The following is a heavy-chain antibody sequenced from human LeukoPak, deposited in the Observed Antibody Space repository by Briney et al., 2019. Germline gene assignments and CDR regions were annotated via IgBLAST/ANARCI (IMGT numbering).Heavy chain of an antibody. CDR2: LYYSGST. D-gene: IGHD3-22*01. Sequence: SETLSLTCTVSGGSISGYYWSWIRQPPGKGLEWIGSLYYSGSTYSNPSLKSRVTISTDTSKNQFSLNLGSVSAADTAVYYCARTLLPAVKGAFDIWGQGTMVTVSS. J-gene: IGHJ3*02. CDR3: ARTLLPAVKGAFDI. V-gene: IGHV4-39*07. CDR1: GGSISGYY.